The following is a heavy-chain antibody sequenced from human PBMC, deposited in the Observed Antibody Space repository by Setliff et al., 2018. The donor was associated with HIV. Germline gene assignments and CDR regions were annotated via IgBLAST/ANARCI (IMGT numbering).Heavy chain of an antibody. CDR3: ARVRLELRQYWFDS. Sequence: SETLSLTCAFYGASFTDYYWSWIRQPPGKGLEWIGEINHSGSTNYNPSLKRRVTISVDTSKNQFSLKLNSVTAADTAVYYCARVRLELRQYWFDSWGQGSPVTVSS. J-gene: IGHJ5*01. V-gene: IGHV4-34*01. D-gene: IGHD1-7*01. CDR2: INHSGST. CDR1: GASFTDYY.